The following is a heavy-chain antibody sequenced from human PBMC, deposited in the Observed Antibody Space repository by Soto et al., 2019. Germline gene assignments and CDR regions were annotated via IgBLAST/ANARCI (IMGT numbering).Heavy chain of an antibody. CDR3: ARAYSSGWYYYYGMDV. CDR1: GFHFSSYG. V-gene: IGHV3-33*01. Sequence: GGSLSLSCAASGFHFSSYGMHWVRQAPGKGLEWVAVIWYDGSNKYYADSVKGRFTISRDNSKNTLYLQMNSLRAEDTAVYYCARAYSSGWYYYYGMDVWGQGTTVTVSS. D-gene: IGHD6-19*01. J-gene: IGHJ6*02. CDR2: IWYDGSNK.